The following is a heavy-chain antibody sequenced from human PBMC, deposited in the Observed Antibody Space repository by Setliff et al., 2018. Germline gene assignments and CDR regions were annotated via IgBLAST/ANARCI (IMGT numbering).Heavy chain of an antibody. V-gene: IGHV3-21*01. D-gene: IGHD1-26*01. J-gene: IGHJ3*02. CDR2: ISSSGSYI. CDR1: GFTFSSYS. Sequence: GGSLRLSCAASGFTFSSYSMNWVRQAPGKGLEWVSFISSSGSYIYYGDSVKGRFTISRDNAKNSLYLQMNSLRAEDTAVYYCAREWQVGSGWVDTVDIWGQGTMVTVSS. CDR3: AREWQVGSGWVDTVDI.